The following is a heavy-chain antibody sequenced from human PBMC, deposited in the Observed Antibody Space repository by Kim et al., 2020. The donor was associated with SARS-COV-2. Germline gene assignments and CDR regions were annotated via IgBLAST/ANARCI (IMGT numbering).Heavy chain of an antibody. D-gene: IGHD3-16*01. V-gene: IGHV3-9*01. Sequence: YADSVKGRFSISRDNAKNSMYLQMNSLRVEDTALYYCAKAQGVMINDWLDPWGQGTLVTVSS. J-gene: IGHJ5*02. CDR3: AKAQGVMINDWLDP.